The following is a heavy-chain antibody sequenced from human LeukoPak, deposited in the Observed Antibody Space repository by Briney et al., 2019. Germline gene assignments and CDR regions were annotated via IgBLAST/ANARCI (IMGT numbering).Heavy chain of an antibody. Sequence: ASVKVSCKASGYTFSSYDINWARQATGQGLEWMAWMNPNSGSTGYTQKFQGRVTFTRNASISTAYMEPSSLRSDDTAVYYCARGPLTSGARYFDYWGQGTLVTVSS. D-gene: IGHD6-19*01. CDR1: GYTFSSYD. J-gene: IGHJ4*02. CDR2: MNPNSGST. V-gene: IGHV1-8*03. CDR3: ARGPLTSGARYFDY.